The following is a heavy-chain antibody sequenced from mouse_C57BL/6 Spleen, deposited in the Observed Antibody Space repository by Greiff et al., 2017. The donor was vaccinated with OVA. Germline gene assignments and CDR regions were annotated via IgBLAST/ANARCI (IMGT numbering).Heavy chain of an antibody. J-gene: IGHJ4*01. V-gene: IGHV1-39*01. CDR1: GYSFTDYN. CDR3: ARRRYYGSSHYAMDY. Sequence: VQLQQSGPELVKPGASVKISCKASGYSFTDYNMNWVKQSHGKSLEWIGVINPNYGTTSYNQKFKGKATLTVDQSSSTAYMQLNSLTSEDSAVYYCARRRYYGSSHYAMDYWGQGTSVTVSS. CDR2: INPNYGTT. D-gene: IGHD1-1*01.